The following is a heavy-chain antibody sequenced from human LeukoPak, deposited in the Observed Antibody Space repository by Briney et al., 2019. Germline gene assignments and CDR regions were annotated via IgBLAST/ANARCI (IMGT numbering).Heavy chain of an antibody. J-gene: IGHJ6*02. CDR3: AREEYKYGLGALDV. CDR1: GFRFSAYA. Sequence: GGSLRLSCTASGFRFSAYAMQWVSQAPGKGLEWVAVISIDGNTQYYADSVRGRFSISRDNSKNTLYLEMSSLRGEDTGIFYCAREEYKYGLGALDVWGQGTTVTVSS. V-gene: IGHV3-30-3*01. CDR2: ISIDGNTQ. D-gene: IGHD5-18*01.